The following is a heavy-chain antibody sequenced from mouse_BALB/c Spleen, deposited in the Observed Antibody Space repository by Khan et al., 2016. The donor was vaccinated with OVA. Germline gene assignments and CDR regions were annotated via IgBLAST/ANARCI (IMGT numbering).Heavy chain of an antibody. D-gene: IGHD1-2*01. V-gene: IGHV1S29*02. J-gene: IGHJ3*01. CDR2: IFPNNGGT. Sequence: VQLQQSGPELVKPGASVKISCKASGYTFTDYNMDWVKQSHGESLEWIGYIFPNNGGTGYNQKFKTKATLTVDNSSSTAYMELRSLTSGDSAVYYGTRSGYGSFAYWGQGTLVTVSA. CDR1: GYTFTDYN. CDR3: TRSGYGSFAY.